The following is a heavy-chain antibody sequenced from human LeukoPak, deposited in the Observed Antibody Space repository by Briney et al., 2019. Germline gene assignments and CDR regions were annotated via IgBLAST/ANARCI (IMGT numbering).Heavy chain of an antibody. D-gene: IGHD1-14*01. CDR2: INHSGST. CDR1: GGSFSGYY. V-gene: IGHV4-34*01. CDR3: ARALPGGKMYYFDY. Sequence: SETLSLTCAVYGGSFSGYYWSWIRQPPGKGLEWIGEINHSGSTNYNPSLKSRVNISVDTSKNQCSLKLSSVPAADRAVDYCARALPGGKMYYFDYWGQGTLVTVSS. J-gene: IGHJ4*02.